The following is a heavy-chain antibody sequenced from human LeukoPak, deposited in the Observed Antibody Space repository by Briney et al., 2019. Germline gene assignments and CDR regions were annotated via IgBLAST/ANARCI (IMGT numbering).Heavy chain of an antibody. Sequence: GGSLRLACAASGFTFSSYAMSWVRQAPGKGLEWVSAISGSGGSTYYADSVKGRFTISRDNSKNTLYLQMNSLRAEDTAVYYCAKARTPTYSHDYWGQGTLVTVSS. CDR3: AKARTPTYSHDY. CDR2: ISGSGGST. CDR1: GFTFSSYA. J-gene: IGHJ4*02. V-gene: IGHV3-23*01. D-gene: IGHD5-18*01.